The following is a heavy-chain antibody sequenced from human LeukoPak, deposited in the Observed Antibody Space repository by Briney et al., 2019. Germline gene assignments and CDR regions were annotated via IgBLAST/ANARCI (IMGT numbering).Heavy chain of an antibody. D-gene: IGHD5-18*01. Sequence: ASVKVSCKVSGYTFTSYGISWVRQAPGQRLGWLGWISAYNGNTNYAQKLQGRVTMTTDTSTSTAYMELRSLRSDDTAVYYCARDRMRYTAKRSANWFDPWGQGTLVTVSS. CDR1: GYTFTSYG. CDR2: ISAYNGNT. CDR3: ARDRMRYTAKRSANWFDP. V-gene: IGHV1-18*01. J-gene: IGHJ5*02.